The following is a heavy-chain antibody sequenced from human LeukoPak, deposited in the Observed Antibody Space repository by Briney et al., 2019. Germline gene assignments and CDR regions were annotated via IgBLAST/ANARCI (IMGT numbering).Heavy chain of an antibody. CDR3: ARVYYYDSGSRWGDYFDY. CDR2: ISGSGGST. J-gene: IGHJ4*02. Sequence: PGGSLRLSCAASGFTFSNYAMSWVRQAPGKGLEWVSAISGSGGSTYYADSVKGRFTISRDNSKNSLYLQMNSLRAEDTAVYYCARVYYYDSGSRWGDYFDYWGQGTLVTVSS. V-gene: IGHV3-23*01. D-gene: IGHD3-10*01. CDR1: GFTFSNYA.